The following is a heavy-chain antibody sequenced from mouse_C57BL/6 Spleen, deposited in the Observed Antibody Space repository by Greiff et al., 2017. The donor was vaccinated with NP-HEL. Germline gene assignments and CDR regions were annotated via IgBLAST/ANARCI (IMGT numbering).Heavy chain of an antibody. CDR3: ARLGTTAYFDY. CDR2: INPNNGGT. J-gene: IGHJ2*01. Sequence: VQLQQSGPELVKPGASVKISCKASGYTFTDYYMNWVKQSPGKSLEWIGDINPNNGGTSYNQKFKGKATLTVDKSSSTAYMELRSLTSEESAADYCARLGTTAYFDYWGQGTTLTVSS. CDR1: GYTFTDYY. V-gene: IGHV1-26*01. D-gene: IGHD1-2*01.